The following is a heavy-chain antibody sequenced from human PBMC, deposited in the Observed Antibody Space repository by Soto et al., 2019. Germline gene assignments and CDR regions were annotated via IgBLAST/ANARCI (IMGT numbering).Heavy chain of an antibody. D-gene: IGHD3-22*01. CDR2: IWYDGSNK. CDR3: ARAASYDSSGYYYSLDY. Sequence: ALRLSCAASGFTFSSYGMHWVRQAPGKGLEWVAVIWYDGSNKYYADSVKGRFTISRDNSKNTLYLQMNSLRAEDTAVYYCARAASYDSSGYYYSLDYWGQGTLVTVS. J-gene: IGHJ4*02. V-gene: IGHV3-33*01. CDR1: GFTFSSYG.